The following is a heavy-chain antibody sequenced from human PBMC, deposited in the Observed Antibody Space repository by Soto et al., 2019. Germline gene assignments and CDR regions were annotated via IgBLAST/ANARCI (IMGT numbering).Heavy chain of an antibody. J-gene: IGHJ4*02. CDR3: ARDQDTYGQAVFDS. D-gene: IGHD2-15*01. CDR1: GFTLSSRW. Sequence: EVQLVESGGGLVQPGGSLSLSCAASGFTLSSRWMHWVRQAPGKGLVWVSRIKTAGTSTSYADSVKSRFTISRDNAKNTLYLQMNSLRAEDTAMYYCARDQDTYGQAVFDSWGQGTLVTVSS. CDR2: IKTAGTST. V-gene: IGHV3-74*01.